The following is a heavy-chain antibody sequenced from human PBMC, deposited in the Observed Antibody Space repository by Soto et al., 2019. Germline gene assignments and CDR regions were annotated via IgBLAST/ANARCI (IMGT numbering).Heavy chain of an antibody. CDR1: GFSITNTW. Sequence: EVQLVESGGGLVQPGGSLRLSCAASGFSITNTWMHWVRQAPGKGLEWVGRVKSKADGGTADYAAPVKGRFTVSRDASKNTQYLQMNSLKMEDTAVYYCNTYPDFWGGPTPRWGQGTLVTVSS. V-gene: IGHV3-15*07. J-gene: IGHJ4*02. D-gene: IGHD3-3*01. CDR2: VKSKADGGTA. CDR3: NTYPDFWGGPTPR.